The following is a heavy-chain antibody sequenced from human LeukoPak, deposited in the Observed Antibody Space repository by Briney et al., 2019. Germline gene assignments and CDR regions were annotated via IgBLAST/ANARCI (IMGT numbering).Heavy chain of an antibody. Sequence: GASVKVSCKASGGTFSSYTISWVRQAPGQGLEWMGRIIPILALANYAQKFQGRVTITADKSTSTAYMELSSLRSEDTAVYYCARSHWGYPFDYWGQGTLVTVSS. CDR1: GGTFSSYT. D-gene: IGHD7-27*01. V-gene: IGHV1-69*02. CDR2: IIPILALA. J-gene: IGHJ4*02. CDR3: ARSHWGYPFDY.